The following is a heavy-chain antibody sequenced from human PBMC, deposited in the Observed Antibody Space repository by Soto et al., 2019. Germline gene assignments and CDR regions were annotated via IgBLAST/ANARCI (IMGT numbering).Heavy chain of an antibody. D-gene: IGHD6-13*01. CDR1: GYTFTNYG. J-gene: IGHJ1*01. Sequence: QVHLVQSGAEVKKPGASVKVSCKTSGYTFTNYGISWVRQAPGQGPQWMGWISCYNGDTKYAQTLQGRVTITTDTSTSTAYMELRSLRSDDTAVYYCARGGSTWSAEYYQHWGQGTVVIVS. V-gene: IGHV1-18*01. CDR3: ARGGSTWSAEYYQH. CDR2: ISCYNGDT.